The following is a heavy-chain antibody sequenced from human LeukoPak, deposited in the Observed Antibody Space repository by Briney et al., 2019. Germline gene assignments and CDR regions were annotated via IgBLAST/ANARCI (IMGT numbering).Heavy chain of an antibody. CDR2: IIPIFGTA. J-gene: IGHJ5*02. V-gene: IGHV1-69*13. CDR3: ARGDIVVVPAAQGWFDP. Sequence: ASVKVCCKASGGTFSSYAISWVRQAPGQGLEWMGGIIPIFGTANYAQKFQGRVTITADESTSTAYMELSSLRSEDTAVYYCARGDIVVVPAAQGWFDPWGQGTLVTVSS. D-gene: IGHD2-2*01. CDR1: GGTFSSYA.